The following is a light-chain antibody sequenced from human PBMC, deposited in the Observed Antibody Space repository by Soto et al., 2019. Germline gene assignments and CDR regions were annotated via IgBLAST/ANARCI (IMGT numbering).Light chain of an antibody. J-gene: IGLJ2*01. CDR1: DSNIGASYD. CDR3: KSYGSLLSVV. Sequence: QSVLTQPPSISGAPGQRVTITCTGNDSNIGASYDVNWYQHLPGAAPNLLIYKTDNRPSGVPDRFSSYRSGSSASLAIDILQTGEEGDYCCKSYGSLLSVVFGGGTKLTVL. V-gene: IGLV1-40*01. CDR2: KTD.